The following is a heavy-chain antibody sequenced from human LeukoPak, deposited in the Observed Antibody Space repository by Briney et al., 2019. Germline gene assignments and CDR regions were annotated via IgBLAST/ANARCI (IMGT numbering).Heavy chain of an antibody. CDR1: GFTFSSYE. D-gene: IGHD6-19*01. V-gene: IGHV3-48*01. CDR3: ARTTRQWLIHGGFDY. J-gene: IGHJ4*02. CDR2: ISDSSDTM. Sequence: GGSLRLSCAASGFTFSSYEMNWVRQAPGKGLEWVSYISDSSDTMYYADSVKGRFTISRDNAKNSLYLQMNSLRAEDTAVYYSARTTRQWLIHGGFDYWGQGTLVTVSS.